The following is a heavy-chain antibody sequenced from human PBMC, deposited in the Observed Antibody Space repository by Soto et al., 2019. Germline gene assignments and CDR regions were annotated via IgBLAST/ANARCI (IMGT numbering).Heavy chain of an antibody. CDR1: GFTVSSSH. Sequence: PGGSLRLSCVGSGFTVSSSHMSWVRQAPGKGLDWVSVIYSGGNSYYAVSVQGRFTISRDNSKNTVYLQMNSLRGEDTAIYYCARLGPYGSETYSFRYNWFDPWGQGTPVTVSS. D-gene: IGHD3-10*01. V-gene: IGHV3-53*01. J-gene: IGHJ5*02. CDR2: IYSGGNS. CDR3: ARLGPYGSETYSFRYNWFDP.